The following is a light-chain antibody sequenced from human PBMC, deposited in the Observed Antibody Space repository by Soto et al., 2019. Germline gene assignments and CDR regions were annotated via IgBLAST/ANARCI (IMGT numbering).Light chain of an antibody. CDR1: QTVRNN. V-gene: IGKV3-15*01. CDR3: QQYNNLPLT. J-gene: IGKJ1*01. Sequence: EIVSTQSPATLSLSQGERATLSCRASQTVRNNLAWYQQRPGQAPRLLIYGASTRATGIPARFSGSGSGTEFTLTICSLQSEDFAVYYCQQYNNLPLTFCQGTKVDIK. CDR2: GAS.